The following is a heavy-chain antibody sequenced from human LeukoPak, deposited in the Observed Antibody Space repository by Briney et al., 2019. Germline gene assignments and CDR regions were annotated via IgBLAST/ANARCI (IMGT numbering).Heavy chain of an antibody. V-gene: IGHV4-38-2*02. CDR3: AALGARDAFDI. CDR1: GYSISSGYY. D-gene: IGHD1-26*01. CDR2: IYHSGST. J-gene: IGHJ3*02. Sequence: SETLSLTCTVSGYSISSGYYWGWIRQPPGKGLEWIGSIYHSGSTYYNPSLKSRVTISVDTSKNQFSLKLSSVTAADTAVYYCAALGARDAFDIWGQGTMVTVSS.